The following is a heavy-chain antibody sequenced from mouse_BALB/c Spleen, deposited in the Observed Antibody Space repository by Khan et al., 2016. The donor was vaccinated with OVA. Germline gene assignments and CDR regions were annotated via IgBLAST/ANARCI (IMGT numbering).Heavy chain of an antibody. CDR3: ATSYFYGYYFDY. CDR1: GFTFNSYG. D-gene: IGHD1-1*01. V-gene: IGHV5-17*02. CDR2: ISGDSNTI. Sequence: EVQLVESGGGLVQPGGSRKLSCAASGFTFNSYGMHWIRQAPEKGLEWVAYISGDSNTIHYADTVKGRFTISRDNPKKTLLLQMTSLMSEDTARYYCATSYFYGYYFDYWGPGTTLTVS. J-gene: IGHJ2*01.